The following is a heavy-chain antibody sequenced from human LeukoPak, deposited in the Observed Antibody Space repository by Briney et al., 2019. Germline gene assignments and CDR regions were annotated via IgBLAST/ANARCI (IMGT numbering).Heavy chain of an antibody. V-gene: IGHV3-30*02. CDR3: AELGITMIGGV. D-gene: IGHD3-10*02. CDR1: GFTFSSYA. J-gene: IGHJ6*04. CDR2: IRYDGSSK. Sequence: PGGSLRLSCAASGFTFSSYAMHWVRQAPGKGLGWVAFIRYDGSSKYYADSVKGRFTISRDDSKNTLYLQMSSLRAEDTAVYYCAELGITMIGGVWGKGTTVTISS.